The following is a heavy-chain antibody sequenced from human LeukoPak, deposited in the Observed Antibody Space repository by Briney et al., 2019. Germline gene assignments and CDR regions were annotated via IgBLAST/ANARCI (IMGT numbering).Heavy chain of an antibody. CDR2: ISAYNGNT. D-gene: IGHD3-9*01. Sequence: ASEKVSCKASGYTFTSYGISWVRQAPGQGLEWMGWISAYNGNTNYAQKLQGRVTMTTDTSTSTAYMELRSLRSDDTAVYYCARSYDYDILTGYEYYSDYWGQGTLVTVSS. CDR3: ARSYDYDILTGYEYYSDY. V-gene: IGHV1-18*01. J-gene: IGHJ4*02. CDR1: GYTFTSYG.